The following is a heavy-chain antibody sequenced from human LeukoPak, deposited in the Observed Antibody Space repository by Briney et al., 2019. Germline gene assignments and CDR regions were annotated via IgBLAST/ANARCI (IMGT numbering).Heavy chain of an antibody. J-gene: IGHJ4*02. CDR1: GGSISSSSYY. CDR2: IYYSEIT. CDR3: ARYLRGSHFDY. D-gene: IGHD1-26*01. Sequence: PSETLSLTCTVSGGSISSSSYYWGWIHQPPGKGLQWIASIYYSEITYYNPSLKSRVTISVDTSKNQFSLNLSSVIAADTAVYYCARYLRGSHFDYWGQGTLVTVSS. V-gene: IGHV4-39*01.